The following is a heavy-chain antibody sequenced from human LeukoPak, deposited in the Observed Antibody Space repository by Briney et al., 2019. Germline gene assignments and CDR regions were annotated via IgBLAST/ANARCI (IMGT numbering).Heavy chain of an antibody. CDR1: GFMFAGYA. CDR3: AKDSGRGSYTYDC. D-gene: IGHD1-26*01. CDR2: IRASGDST. V-gene: IGHV3-23*01. J-gene: IGHJ4*02. Sequence: GGSLGLSCAASGFMFAGYAMSWVRQAPGRGLEWVATIRASGDSTYLSDSVKGRFTISRDNSRKTLFLQLNSLRAEDTAIYYCAKDSGRGSYTYDCWGRGTLVTVSS.